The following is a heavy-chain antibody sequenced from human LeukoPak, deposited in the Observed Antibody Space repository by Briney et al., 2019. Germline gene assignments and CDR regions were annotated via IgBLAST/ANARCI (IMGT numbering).Heavy chain of an antibody. CDR2: IYYSGST. CDR1: GGSNSSYY. V-gene: IGHV4-59*08. Sequence: SETLSLTCTVSGGSNSSYYWSWIRQPPGKGLEWIGYIYYSGSTNYNPSLKSRVTISVDTSKNQFSLKLSSVAAADTAVYYCARGHDYGDFGDAFDIWGQGTMVTVSS. J-gene: IGHJ3*02. CDR3: ARGHDYGDFGDAFDI. D-gene: IGHD4-17*01.